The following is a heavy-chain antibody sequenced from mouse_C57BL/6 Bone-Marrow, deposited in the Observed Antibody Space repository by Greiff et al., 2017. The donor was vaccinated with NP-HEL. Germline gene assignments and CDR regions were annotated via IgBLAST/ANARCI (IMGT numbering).Heavy chain of an antibody. Sequence: QVQLKESGAELVKPGASVKMSCKASGYTFTSYWITWVKQRPGQGLEWIGDIYPGSGSTNYNEKFKSKATLTVDTSSSTAYMQLSSLTSEDSAVYYCARGRGNYFDYWGQGTTLTVSS. V-gene: IGHV1-55*01. CDR1: GYTFTSYW. J-gene: IGHJ2*01. CDR2: IYPGSGST. CDR3: ARGRGNYFDY. D-gene: IGHD2-14*01.